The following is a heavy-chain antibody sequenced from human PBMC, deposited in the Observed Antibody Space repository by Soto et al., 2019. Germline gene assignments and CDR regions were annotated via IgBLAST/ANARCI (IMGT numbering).Heavy chain of an antibody. CDR1: GFTFSSYE. D-gene: IGHD3-3*01. CDR3: ARAGESYYEFWSGYRRNNWLDP. CDR2: ISSSGSTI. V-gene: IGHV3-48*03. J-gene: IGHJ5*02. Sequence: VGSLRLSCAASGFTFSSYEMNWVRQAPGKGLEWVSYISSSGSTIYYADSVKGRFTISRDNAKNSLYLQMNSLRAEDTAVYYCARAGESYYEFWSGYRRNNWLDPWGQGTPVAV.